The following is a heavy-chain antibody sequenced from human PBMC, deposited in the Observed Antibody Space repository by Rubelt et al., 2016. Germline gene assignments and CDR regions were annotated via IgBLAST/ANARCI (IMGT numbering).Heavy chain of an antibody. D-gene: IGHD4-17*01. CDR1: GGSISSSNW. CDR3: AREEITVTTQSSASWFDP. J-gene: IGHJ5*02. CDR2: IYHSGST. Sequence: QVQLQESGPGLVKPSETLSLTCTVSGGSISSSNWWSWVRQPPGKGLEWIGEIYHSGSTNYNPSLKVLVTFSVAKSKNQFSLRLSSVTAADTAVYYCAREEITVTTQSSASWFDPWGQGTLVTVSS. V-gene: IGHV4-4*02.